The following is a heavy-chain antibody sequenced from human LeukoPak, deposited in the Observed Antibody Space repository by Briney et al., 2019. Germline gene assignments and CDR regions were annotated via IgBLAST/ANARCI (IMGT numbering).Heavy chain of an antibody. Sequence: SETLSLTCTVSGASISSYYWSWIRQPPGKGLEWIGYIYYSGSTNYNPSLKSRVTISVDTSKNQFSLKLSSVTAADTAVYYCARERLELRGWFDPWGQGTLVTVSS. J-gene: IGHJ5*02. V-gene: IGHV4-59*01. CDR2: IYYSGST. CDR3: ARERLELRGWFDP. D-gene: IGHD1-7*01. CDR1: GASISSYY.